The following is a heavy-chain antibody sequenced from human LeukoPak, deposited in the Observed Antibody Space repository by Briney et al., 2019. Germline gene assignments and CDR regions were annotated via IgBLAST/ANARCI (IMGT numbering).Heavy chain of an antibody. Sequence: SETLSHTCAVSGGSISSGGYSWSWIRQPPGKGLEWIGYIYHSGSTYYNPSLKSRVTISVDRSKNQFSLKLSSVTAADTAVYYCAAGDYLGYWGQGTLVTVSS. CDR2: IYHSGST. CDR3: AAGDYLGY. CDR1: GGSISSGGYS. V-gene: IGHV4-30-2*01. J-gene: IGHJ4*02.